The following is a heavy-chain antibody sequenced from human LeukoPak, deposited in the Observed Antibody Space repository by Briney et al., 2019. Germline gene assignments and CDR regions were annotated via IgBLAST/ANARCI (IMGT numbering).Heavy chain of an antibody. CDR2: IWYDGSNK. D-gene: IGHD6-13*01. J-gene: IGHJ4*02. Sequence: GESLKISCAASGFTFSSYGMHWVRQAPGKGPEWVAVIWYDGSNKYYADSVKGRFTISRDNSKNMLYLQMNSLRAEDTAVYYCASAAGPFDNWGQGTLVTVSP. CDR3: ASAAGPFDN. CDR1: GFTFSSYG. V-gene: IGHV3-33*01.